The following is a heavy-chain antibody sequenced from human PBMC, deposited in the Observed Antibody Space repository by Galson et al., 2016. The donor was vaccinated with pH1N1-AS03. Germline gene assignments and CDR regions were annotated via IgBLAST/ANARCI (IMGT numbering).Heavy chain of an antibody. D-gene: IGHD6-6*01. CDR2: IHRSGDT. CDR1: GGSITSGHYY. CDR3: ATGDFSTSAHFDY. V-gene: IGHV4-61*02. Sequence: TLSLTCSVSGGSITSGHYYWTWVRQPAGKGLEWIGRIHRSGDTRYNPSLKSRVTISLDPSKNQFSLKLTSVTAADTAVYYCATGDFSTSAHFDYWGQGTLVTVSS. J-gene: IGHJ4*02.